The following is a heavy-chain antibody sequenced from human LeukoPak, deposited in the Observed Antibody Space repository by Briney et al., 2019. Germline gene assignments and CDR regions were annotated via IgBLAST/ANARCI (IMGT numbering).Heavy chain of an antibody. D-gene: IGHD2-15*01. CDR1: GYTFTSYA. Sequence: ASVNVSCKASGYTFTSYAMHWVRQAPGQRLEWMGWINAGNGNTKYSQKFQGRVTITRDTSASTAYMELSSLRSEDTAVCYCAGGPYSMSAFDYWGQGTLVTVSS. CDR3: AGGPYSMSAFDY. J-gene: IGHJ4*02. CDR2: INAGNGNT. V-gene: IGHV1-3*01.